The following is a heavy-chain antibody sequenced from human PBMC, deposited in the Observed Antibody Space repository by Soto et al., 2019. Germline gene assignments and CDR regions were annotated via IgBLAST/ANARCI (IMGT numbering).Heavy chain of an antibody. V-gene: IGHV3-7*03. CDR3: ARDATFCLDC. CDR2: INRDGGER. J-gene: IGHJ4*02. CDR1: GFSFSNYW. Sequence: GGSLRLSCAASGFSFSNYWMAWVRQAPGKGLEWVANINRDGGERYHADSVRGRFTIFRDNSENSLYLQMNRLRAEDTAVYYCARDATFCLDCWGRGTLVTVSS. D-gene: IGHD3-16*01.